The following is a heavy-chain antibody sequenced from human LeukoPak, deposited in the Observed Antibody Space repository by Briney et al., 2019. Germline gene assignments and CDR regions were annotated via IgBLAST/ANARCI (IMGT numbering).Heavy chain of an antibody. CDR3: ALRRGFLERYYFDY. CDR2: IWYDGSNK. CDR1: AFPFSSYG. V-gene: IGHV3-33*01. J-gene: IGHJ4*02. D-gene: IGHD3-3*01. Sequence: QPGRSLRLSCAASAFPFSSYGMHWVRQAPGKGLEWVAVIWYDGSNKYYADSVKGRFTISRDNSKNTLYLQMNSLRAEDTAVYYCALRRGFLERYYFDYWGQGTLVTVSS.